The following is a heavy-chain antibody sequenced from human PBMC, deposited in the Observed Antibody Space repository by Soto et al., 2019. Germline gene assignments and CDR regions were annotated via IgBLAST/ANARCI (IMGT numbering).Heavy chain of an antibody. CDR1: VFTLSSYW. CDR2: INSDGSST. CDR3: ARGREYSSSSSPRGWFDP. J-gene: IGHJ5*02. V-gene: IGHV3-74*01. Sequence: GGSLRLSCAASVFTLSSYWMXXVRQXXGKGLVWVSRINSDGSSTSYADSVKGRFTISRDNAKNTLYLQMNSLRAEDTAVYYCARGREYSSSSSPRGWFDPWGQGTLVTVSS. D-gene: IGHD6-6*01.